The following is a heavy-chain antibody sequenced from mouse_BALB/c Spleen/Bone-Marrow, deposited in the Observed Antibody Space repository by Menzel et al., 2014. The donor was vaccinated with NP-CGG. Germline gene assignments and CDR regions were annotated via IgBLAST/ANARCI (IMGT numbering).Heavy chain of an antibody. J-gene: IGHJ3*01. V-gene: IGHV5-4*02. D-gene: IGHD2-14*01. CDR2: ISDGGTYT. Sequence: EVHLVESGGGLVKPGGSLKLSCAASGFTFSDYYIYWVRQTPEMRLEWVATISDGGTYTYYPDTVKGRFTISRDNAKNNLYLQMNGLKSEDTAMYYCVRDGDYRYAYWGQGTLVTVSA. CDR1: GFTFSDYY. CDR3: VRDGDYRYAY.